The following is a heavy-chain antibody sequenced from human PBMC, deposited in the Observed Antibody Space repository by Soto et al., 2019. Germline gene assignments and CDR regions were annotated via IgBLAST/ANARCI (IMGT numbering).Heavy chain of an antibody. D-gene: IGHD3-10*01. CDR2: VSHRGST. Sequence: SETLSLTCTVSCGSISSSSFYWGWVRQPPGKGLEWIGSVSHRGSTYYNPSLTSRVTISVDTSKNHFSLKLNSVTAADTAVYYCVSPYNLSFMDVWGKGTPVTVSS. V-gene: IGHV4-39*02. J-gene: IGHJ6*03. CDR1: CGSISSSSFY. CDR3: VSPYNLSFMDV.